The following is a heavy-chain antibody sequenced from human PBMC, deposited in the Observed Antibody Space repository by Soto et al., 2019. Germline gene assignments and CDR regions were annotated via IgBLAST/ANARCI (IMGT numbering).Heavy chain of an antibody. CDR2: IKQDGSER. V-gene: IGHV3-7*01. D-gene: IGHD6-19*01. J-gene: IGHJ4*02. Sequence: GGSLRLSCAASGFTFSSYWMSWVRQAPGKGLEWVATIKQDGSERYYVDSVKGRFTISRDNAKNSLYLQMSSLRAEDTAVYYCVKDPSLAVAGFDYWGQGTLVTVS. CDR3: VKDPSLAVAGFDY. CDR1: GFTFSSYW.